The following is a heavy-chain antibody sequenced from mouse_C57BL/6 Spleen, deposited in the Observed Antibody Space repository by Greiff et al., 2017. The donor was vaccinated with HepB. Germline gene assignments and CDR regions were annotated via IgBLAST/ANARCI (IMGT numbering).Heavy chain of an antibody. CDR2: INPNNGGT. V-gene: IGHV1-26*01. J-gene: IGHJ2*01. Sequence: VQLQQSGPELVKPGASVKISCKASGYTFTDYYMNWVKQSHGKSLEWIGDINPNNGGTSYNQKFKGKATLTVDKSSSTAYMELRSLTSEDSAVYYCATVYYDYDEYWGQGTTLTVSS. CDR3: ATVYYDYDEY. CDR1: GYTFTDYY. D-gene: IGHD2-4*01.